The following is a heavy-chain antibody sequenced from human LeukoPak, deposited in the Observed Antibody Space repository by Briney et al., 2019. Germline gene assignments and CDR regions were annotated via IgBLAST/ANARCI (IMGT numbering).Heavy chain of an antibody. CDR3: ARGLSGFGELLSPLDV. Sequence: PSETLSPTCTVSGGSISSGGYYWSWIRQHPGKGLEWIGYIYYSGSTYYNPSLKSRVTISVDTSKNQFSLKLSSVTAADTAVYYCARGLSGFGELLSPLDVWGQGTTVTVSS. J-gene: IGHJ6*02. V-gene: IGHV4-31*03. D-gene: IGHD3-10*01. CDR2: IYYSGST. CDR1: GGSISSGGYY.